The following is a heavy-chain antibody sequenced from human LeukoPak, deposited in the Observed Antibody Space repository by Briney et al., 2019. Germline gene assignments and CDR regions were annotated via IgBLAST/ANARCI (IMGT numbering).Heavy chain of an antibody. Sequence: PGGSLRLSCAVSGFTVTNYAMGWVRQAPGKGLEWVSSISGSDKPDYGDSVKGRFTISRDKSKNTLFLQMDSLRADDTALYYCAKGAGHFISYFHYWGQGTLVTVSS. J-gene: IGHJ4*02. D-gene: IGHD3-3*02. V-gene: IGHV3-23*01. CDR1: GFTVTNYA. CDR3: AKGAGHFISYFHY. CDR2: ISGSDKP.